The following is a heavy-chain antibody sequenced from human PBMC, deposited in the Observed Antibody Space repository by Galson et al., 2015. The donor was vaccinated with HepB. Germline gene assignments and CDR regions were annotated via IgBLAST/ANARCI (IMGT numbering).Heavy chain of an antibody. CDR3: ATAPAGAVLAWFRFDP. Sequence: SVKVSCKASGDSFSFYAVNWVRQAPGQGLEWMGRIIPILGVADYAQKFQGRVTITADKSTSTAYMELSSLGSDDTAVYYCATAPAGAVLAWFRFDPWGQGTLVSVSS. J-gene: IGHJ5*02. CDR1: GDSFSFYA. V-gene: IGHV1-69*04. CDR2: IIPILGVA. D-gene: IGHD3-3*02.